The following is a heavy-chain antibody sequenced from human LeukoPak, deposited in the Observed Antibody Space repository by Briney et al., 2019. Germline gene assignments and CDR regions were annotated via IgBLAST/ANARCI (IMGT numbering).Heavy chain of an antibody. CDR3: AKPLESGNYYRPCFDY. Sequence: GGSLRLSCAASGFTFFNYAMSWVRQAPGKGLEWVSSISDSGGSTYYADSVKGRFTISRDNSKNTLYLQVNSLRAEDTAVYYCAKPLESGNYYRPCFDYWGQGTLVTVSS. CDR2: ISDSGGST. V-gene: IGHV3-23*01. CDR1: GFTFFNYA. D-gene: IGHD1-26*01. J-gene: IGHJ4*02.